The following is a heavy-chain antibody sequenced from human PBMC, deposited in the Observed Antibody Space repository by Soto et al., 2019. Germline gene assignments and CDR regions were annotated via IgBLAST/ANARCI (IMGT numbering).Heavy chain of an antibody. J-gene: IGHJ3*02. CDR3: ARNDYDYVWESPGGDAFDI. CDR1: NGSVSSDPFY. V-gene: IGHV4-30-4*01. Sequence: SETLSLTCTFSNGSVSSDPFYWTWIRQHPGNGLEWIGYIYYRGNTYYHPSLKSRVTISLDTSKNQFSLKLTSVTAADTAVYYCARNDYDYVWESPGGDAFDIWGQGTLVTVSS. D-gene: IGHD3-16*01. CDR2: IYYRGNT.